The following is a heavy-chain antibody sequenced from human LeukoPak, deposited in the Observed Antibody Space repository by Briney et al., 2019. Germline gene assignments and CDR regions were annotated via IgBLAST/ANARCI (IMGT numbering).Heavy chain of an antibody. J-gene: IGHJ6*03. CDR1: GGSFSGYY. Sequence: SETLSLTCAVYGGSFSGYYWSWIRQPPGKGLEWIGEINHSGSTNYNPSLKSRVTISVDTSKNQFSLKLSSVTAADTAVYYCARGGYCSSTSCYVGVNYYYYMDVWGKGTTVTVSS. CDR2: INHSGST. V-gene: IGHV4-34*01. CDR3: ARGGYCSSTSCYVGVNYYYYMDV. D-gene: IGHD2-2*01.